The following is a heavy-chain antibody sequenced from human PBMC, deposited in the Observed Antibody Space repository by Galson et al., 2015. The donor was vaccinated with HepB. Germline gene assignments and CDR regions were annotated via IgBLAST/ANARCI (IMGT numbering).Heavy chain of an antibody. V-gene: IGHV3-21*01. J-gene: IGHJ4*02. CDR1: GFTFSSYS. D-gene: IGHD6-13*01. CDR2: ISSSSYI. Sequence: SLRLSCAASGFTFSSYSMNWVRQAPGKGLEWVSSISSSSYIYYADSVKGRFTISRDNAKNSLYLQMNSLRAEDTAVYYCARGYSSSWCDYWVPGTLVTVSS. CDR3: ARGYSSSWCDY.